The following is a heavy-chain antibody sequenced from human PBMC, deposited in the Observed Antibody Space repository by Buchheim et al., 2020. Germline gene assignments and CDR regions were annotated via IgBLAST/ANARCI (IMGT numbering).Heavy chain of an antibody. CDR1: GFTFSTYW. CDR2: INGDGETT. Sequence: EVQLVESGGGLVRSGGSLRFSCAASGFTFSTYWMHWVRQAPGKGLVWVSRINGDGETTTYADSVKGRFTLSRDNANNTLYLQMNSLRAEDTAVYYCVRVAGGNSPYYFDYWGQGAL. J-gene: IGHJ4*02. CDR3: VRVAGGNSPYYFDY. V-gene: IGHV3-74*01. D-gene: IGHD4-23*01.